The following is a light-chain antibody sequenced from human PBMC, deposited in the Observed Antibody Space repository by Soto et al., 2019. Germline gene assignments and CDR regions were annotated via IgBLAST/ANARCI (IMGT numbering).Light chain of an antibody. CDR1: QSISNN. V-gene: IGKV3-20*01. CDR3: QQFRT. Sequence: EMVLTQSPGTLSLSLGERATLSCRASQSISNNLVWYQQRPGQAPRLLIYGASSRATGIPDRFSGSGSGTDFTLTISRLEPEDFAVYYCQQFRTFGQGTKVDIK. J-gene: IGKJ1*01. CDR2: GAS.